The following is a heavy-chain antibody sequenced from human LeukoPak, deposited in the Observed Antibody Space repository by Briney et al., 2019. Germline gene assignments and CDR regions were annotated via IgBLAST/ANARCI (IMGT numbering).Heavy chain of an antibody. CDR3: AKDRGMATIRGAFDI. V-gene: IGHV3-23*01. Sequence: GRSLRLSCAASGFTFSSYAMRWVRHAPGKGLEWVSAISSSGGSTYYADSVKGRFTISRDNSKNTLYLQMNSLRAEDTAVYYCAKDRGMATIRGAFDIWGQGTMVTVSS. CDR1: GFTFSSYA. J-gene: IGHJ3*02. CDR2: ISSSGGST. D-gene: IGHD5-24*01.